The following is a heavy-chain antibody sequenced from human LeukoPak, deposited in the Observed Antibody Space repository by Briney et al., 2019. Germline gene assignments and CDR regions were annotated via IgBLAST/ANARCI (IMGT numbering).Heavy chain of an antibody. Sequence: SVKVSCKASGGTFSSYAISWVRQAPGQGLEWMGGIIPIFGTANYAQKFQGRVTITADKSTSAAYMELSSLRSEDTAVYYCARGRLPKDDAFDIWGQGTMVTVSS. J-gene: IGHJ3*02. CDR2: IIPIFGTA. CDR1: GGTFSSYA. D-gene: IGHD5-18*01. V-gene: IGHV1-69*06. CDR3: ARGRLPKDDAFDI.